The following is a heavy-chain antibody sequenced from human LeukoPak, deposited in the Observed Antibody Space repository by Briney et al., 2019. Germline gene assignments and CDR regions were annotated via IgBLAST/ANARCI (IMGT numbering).Heavy chain of an antibody. D-gene: IGHD3-10*01. CDR2: IYYSGST. Sequence: PSETLSLTCTVSGGSISSGDYYWSWIRQPPGKGLEWIGYIYYSGSTYYNPSLKSRVTISVDTSKNQFSLKLSSVTAADTAVYYCARGGYYYGSGSDGESAFDIWGQGTMVTVSS. V-gene: IGHV4-30-4*01. CDR1: GGSISSGDYY. J-gene: IGHJ3*02. CDR3: ARGGYYYGSGSDGESAFDI.